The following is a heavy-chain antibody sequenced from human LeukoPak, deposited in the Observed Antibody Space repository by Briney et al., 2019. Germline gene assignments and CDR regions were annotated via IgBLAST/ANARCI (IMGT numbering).Heavy chain of an antibody. V-gene: IGHV1-8*02. Sequence: ASVNVFCKASGYTFTSYAMNWVRHAPGQGLEWMGWMNPNSGNTGYAQKFQGRVTMTRNTSISTAYMELSSLRSEDTAVYYCARGPGEQQLQYYYYYYMDVWGKGTTVTISS. D-gene: IGHD6-13*01. CDR1: GYTFTSYA. J-gene: IGHJ6*03. CDR2: MNPNSGNT. CDR3: ARGPGEQQLQYYYYYYMDV.